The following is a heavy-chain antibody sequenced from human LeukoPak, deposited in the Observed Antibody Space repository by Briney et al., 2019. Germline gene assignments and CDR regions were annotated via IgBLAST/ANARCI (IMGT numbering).Heavy chain of an antibody. D-gene: IGHD3-10*01. V-gene: IGHV4-61*02. Sequence: SETLSLTCTVSGDSISSGTYYWSWIRQPAGKGLEWVGRIFTSVSTNNNPSLKSRVTISVDTSKNQFSLKLNSVTAADTAVYYCARRGRATYYYGSGSYYNVGAFDIWGQGTMVTVSS. CDR1: GDSISSGTYY. J-gene: IGHJ3*02. CDR3: ARRGRATYYYGSGSYYNVGAFDI. CDR2: IFTSVST.